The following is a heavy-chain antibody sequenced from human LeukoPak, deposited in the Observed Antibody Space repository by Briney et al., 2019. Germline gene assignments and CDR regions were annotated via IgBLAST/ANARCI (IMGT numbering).Heavy chain of an antibody. J-gene: IGHJ4*02. CDR3: AISRPDGYFYFDY. CDR2: IYPGDSDT. CDR1: GYSFTSYW. D-gene: IGHD5-18*01. V-gene: IGHV5-51*01. Sequence: GASLQISCKGSGYSFTSYWIGWVRQLPGKGLEWMGIIYPGDSDTRYSPSFQGQVTISADKSISTAYLQWSSLKASDTAMYCCAISRPDGYFYFDYWGQGTLVTVSS.